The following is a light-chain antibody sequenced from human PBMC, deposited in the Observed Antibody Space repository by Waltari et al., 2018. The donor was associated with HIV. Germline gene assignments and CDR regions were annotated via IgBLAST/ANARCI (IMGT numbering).Light chain of an antibody. V-gene: IGLV2-11*01. CDR3: CSYAGTYTFVV. CDR2: DVS. J-gene: IGLJ2*01. CDR1: SSYVGSYNS. Sequence: QSALTQPRSLSGSPGQSDTISCNGNSSYVGSYNSVSWYQHHPGKAPNLILYDVSERPSGVPDRFSGSKSGNTASLTISGLQAEDEADYYCCSYAGTYTFVVFGGGTKLTVL.